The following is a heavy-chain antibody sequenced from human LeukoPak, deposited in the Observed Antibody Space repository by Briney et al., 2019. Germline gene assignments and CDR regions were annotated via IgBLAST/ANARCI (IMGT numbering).Heavy chain of an antibody. CDR3: AKRMVYGAE. D-gene: IGHD2-8*01. CDR2: ISNSGDYT. J-gene: IGHJ4*02. V-gene: IGHV3-23*01. Sequence: GGSLRLSCADSGVTFSNFAMNWVRQAPGRGLEWVSGISNSGDYTYYADSVKGRFTISRDNSKKTLYLQMNNLRAEDTAVFYCAKRMVYGAEWGQGTLVTVS. CDR1: GVTFSNFA.